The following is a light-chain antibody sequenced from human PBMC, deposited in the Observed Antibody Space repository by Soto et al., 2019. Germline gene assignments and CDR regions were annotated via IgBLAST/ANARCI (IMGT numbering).Light chain of an antibody. CDR3: CSYAGSSTLK. CDR1: SSFVGNYNL. J-gene: IGLJ2*01. V-gene: IGLV2-23*02. Sequence: QSVLTQPASVSGSPGQSITISCTGTSSFVGNYNLVSWYQQHPGKVPKLIIYEVNKRPSGLSNRFSGSRSGNTSSLTISGLQAEDEADYFCCSYAGSSTLKFGGGTQLTVL. CDR2: EVN.